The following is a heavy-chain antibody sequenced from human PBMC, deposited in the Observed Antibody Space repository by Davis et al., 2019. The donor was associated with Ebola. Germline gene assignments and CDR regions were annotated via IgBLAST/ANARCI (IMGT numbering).Heavy chain of an antibody. D-gene: IGHD5-24*01. CDR1: GLTFESYW. CDR3: STFNWYYMDV. V-gene: IGHV3-7*03. J-gene: IGHJ6*03. CDR2: IKPDGSVK. Sequence: GESLKIPCAASGLTFESYWMTWVRQSPGKGLEWVANIKPDGSVKGYVDSLRGRFTISRDNAKNSLFLQMNSLRAEDTAVYFCSTFNWYYMDVWGKGTRVTVSS.